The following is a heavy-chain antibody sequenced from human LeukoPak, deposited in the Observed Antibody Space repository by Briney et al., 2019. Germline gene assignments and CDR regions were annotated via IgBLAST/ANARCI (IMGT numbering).Heavy chain of an antibody. V-gene: IGHV3-74*01. J-gene: IGHJ6*02. CDR2: INSDGSST. D-gene: IGHD3-22*01. CDR1: GFTFSSYW. Sequence: PGGSLRLSCAASGFTFSSYWMHWVRQAPGKGLVWVSRINSDGSSTSYADSVKGRFTISRDNSKNTLYLQMNSLRAEDTAVYYCAREGGLGDYDSSGPNFKPYYYYGMDVWGQGTTVTVSS. CDR3: AREGGLGDYDSSGPNFKPYYYYGMDV.